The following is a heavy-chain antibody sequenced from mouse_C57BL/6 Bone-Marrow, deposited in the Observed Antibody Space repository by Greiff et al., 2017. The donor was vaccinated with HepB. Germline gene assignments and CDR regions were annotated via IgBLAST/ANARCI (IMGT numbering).Heavy chain of an antibody. V-gene: IGHV5-6*02. CDR3: ARQNWDGAMDY. J-gene: IGHJ4*01. CDR2: ISSGGSYT. Sequence: EVKFEESGGDLVKPGGSLKLSCAASGFTFSSYGMSWVHQTPDKRLEWVATISSGGSYTSYPDSVKGRFTISRDNAKNTLYLQRSSMKSEDTAMYYCARQNWDGAMDYWGQGTSVTVSS. D-gene: IGHD4-1*01. CDR1: GFTFSSYG.